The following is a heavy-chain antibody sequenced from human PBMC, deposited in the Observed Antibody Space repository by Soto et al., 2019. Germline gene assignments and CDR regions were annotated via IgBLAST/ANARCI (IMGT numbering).Heavy chain of an antibody. Sequence: SETLSLTCTVSGASISSNTYYWAWIRQPPGKGLECIGYIYYSGSTYYNPSLKSRVTISVDTSKNQFSLKLSSVTAADTAVYYCARERPDGARLDPWGQGTLVTVSS. CDR1: GASISSNTYY. CDR3: ARERPDGARLDP. CDR2: IYYSGST. D-gene: IGHD6-6*01. J-gene: IGHJ5*02. V-gene: IGHV4-30-4*08.